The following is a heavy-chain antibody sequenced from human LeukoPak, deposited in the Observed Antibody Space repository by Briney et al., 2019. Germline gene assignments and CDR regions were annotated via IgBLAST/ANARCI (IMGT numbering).Heavy chain of an antibody. D-gene: IGHD6-6*01. V-gene: IGHV1-8*01. J-gene: IGHJ4*02. CDR1: GYTFTSYD. CDR2: VNPNSGNT. Sequence: ASVKVSCKASGYTFTSYDINWVRQATGQGLEWVGWVNPNSGNTGYAQKFQGRVTMTRNTSISTAYMELSSLRSEDTAVYYCARGRSRSSNFDYWGQGTLVTVSS. CDR3: ARGRSRSSNFDY.